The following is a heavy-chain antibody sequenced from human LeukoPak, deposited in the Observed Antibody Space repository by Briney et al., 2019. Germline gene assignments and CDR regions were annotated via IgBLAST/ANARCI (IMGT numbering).Heavy chain of an antibody. Sequence: AGGSLRLSCAASGFTLSYYTMHWFRQAPGKGLEWVAVISYDGSNKYYADSVKGRFTISRDNSKNTLYLQMNSLRAEDTAVYYCARVLNYYDRSGYYFSYWGRGTLVTVSS. D-gene: IGHD3-22*01. V-gene: IGHV3-30-3*01. CDR3: ARVLNYYDRSGYYFSY. J-gene: IGHJ4*02. CDR2: ISYDGSNK. CDR1: GFTLSYYT.